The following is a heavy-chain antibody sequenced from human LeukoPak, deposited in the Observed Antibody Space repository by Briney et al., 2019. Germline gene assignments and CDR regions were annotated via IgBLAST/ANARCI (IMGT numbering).Heavy chain of an antibody. CDR1: GFTFSDYY. CDR3: ARRRIAVADTNFDY. Sequence: PGGSLRLSCAASGFTFSDYYMSWIRQAPGKGLEWVSYISSSGSTINYADSVKGRFTISRDNAKNSLYLQMNSLRAEDTAVYYCARRRIAVADTNFDYWGQGTLVTVSS. D-gene: IGHD6-19*01. CDR2: ISSSGSTI. V-gene: IGHV3-11*04. J-gene: IGHJ4*02.